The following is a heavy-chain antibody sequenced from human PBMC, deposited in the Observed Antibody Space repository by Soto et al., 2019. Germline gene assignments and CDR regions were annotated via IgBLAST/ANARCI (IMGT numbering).Heavy chain of an antibody. V-gene: IGHV4-59*01. CDR3: ARDRYYDSSGYYSLSAFDI. CDR1: GGSISSYY. D-gene: IGHD3-22*01. J-gene: IGHJ3*02. CDR2: IYYSGST. Sequence: PSETLSLTCTVSGGSISSYYWSWIRQPPGKGLEWIGYIYYSGSTNYNPSLKSRVTISVDTSKNQFSLKLSSVTAADTAVYYCARDRYYDSSGYYSLSAFDIWGQGTMVTVSS.